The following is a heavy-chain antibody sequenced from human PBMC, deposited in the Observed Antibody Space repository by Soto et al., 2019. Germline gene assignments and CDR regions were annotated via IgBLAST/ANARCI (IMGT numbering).Heavy chain of an antibody. CDR3: TTDPGDYEDF. CDR1: GFTFSSYW. V-gene: IGHV3-74*01. CDR2: INSDGSST. Sequence: EVQLVESGGGLVQPGGSLRLSCAASGFTFSSYWMYWVRQAPGKGLVWVSRINSDGSSTTYADSIKGRFTISRDDSKNTLFLQMNSLETEDTAVYYCTTDPGDYEDFWGQGTLVTVSS. J-gene: IGHJ4*02. D-gene: IGHD4-17*01.